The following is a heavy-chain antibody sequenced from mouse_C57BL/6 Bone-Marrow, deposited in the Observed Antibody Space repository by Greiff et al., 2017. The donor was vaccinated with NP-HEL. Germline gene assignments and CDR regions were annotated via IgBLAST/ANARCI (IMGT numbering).Heavy chain of an antibody. CDR3: ARRRDSNYFDY. CDR2: INPGSGGT. J-gene: IGHJ2*01. D-gene: IGHD2-5*01. CDR1: GYAFTNYL. Sequence: VQLQESGAELVRPGTSEKVSCKASGYAFTNYLIEWVKQRPGQGLEWIGVINPGSGGTNYNEKFKGKATLTADKSSSTAYMQLSSLTSEDSAVYFCARRRDSNYFDYWGQGTTLTVSS. V-gene: IGHV1-54*01.